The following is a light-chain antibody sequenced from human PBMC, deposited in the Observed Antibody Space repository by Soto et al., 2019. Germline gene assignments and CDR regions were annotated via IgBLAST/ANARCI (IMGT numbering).Light chain of an antibody. Sequence: QSVLTQPPSVSAAPGQKVTISCSGSSSNIGNNYVSWYQQLPGTAPKLLIYENNKRPSGIPDRFSGSKSGTSATLGITGLQTGDESDYYFGTWDSSLRAVFGTGTKLTVL. J-gene: IGLJ1*01. V-gene: IGLV1-51*02. CDR2: ENN. CDR3: GTWDSSLRAV. CDR1: SSNIGNNY.